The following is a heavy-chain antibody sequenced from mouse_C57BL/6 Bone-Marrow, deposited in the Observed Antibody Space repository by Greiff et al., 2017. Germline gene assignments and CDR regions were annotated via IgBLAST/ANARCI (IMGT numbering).Heavy chain of an antibody. CDR1: GFTFSDFY. CDR2: SRNKANDYTT. Sequence: EVQGVESGGGLVQSGRSLRLSCATSGFTFSDFYMEWVRQAPGKGLEWIAASRNKANDYTTEYSASVKGRFIVSRDTSQSILYLQMNALRAEDTAIYYCARDVGGGFAYWGQGTLVTVSA. V-gene: IGHV7-1*01. J-gene: IGHJ3*01. CDR3: ARDVGGGFAY. D-gene: IGHD3-3*01.